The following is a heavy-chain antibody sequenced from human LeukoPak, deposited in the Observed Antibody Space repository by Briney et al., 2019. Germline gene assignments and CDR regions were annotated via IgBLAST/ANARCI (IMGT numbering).Heavy chain of an antibody. CDR1: GYTFTSYD. V-gene: IGHV1-18*01. J-gene: IGHJ5*02. D-gene: IGHD1-14*01. CDR3: ARDISNNNPFNWFDP. CDR2: INPYNGNT. Sequence: ASVKVSCKASGYTFTSYDINWVRQATGQVLEWMVWINPYNGNTNYAQKLQGRVTITTDTSTSAAYMELRSLRSDDTAVYYCARDISNNNPFNWFDPWGQGTLVTVSS.